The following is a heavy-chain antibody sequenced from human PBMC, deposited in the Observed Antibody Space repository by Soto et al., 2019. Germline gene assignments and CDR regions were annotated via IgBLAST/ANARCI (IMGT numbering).Heavy chain of an antibody. J-gene: IGHJ3*01. CDR2: IIPMFGIP. Sequence: QVQLVQSGAEVKKPGSSVKVSCRASGGTLNKHAITWVRRAPGQGLEWLGGIIPMFGIPNYPQKFQGRVTITADYSKNTSHMELIGLTSDDTDVYYCARGGTSGWLKGAYDVWGQVTMVTVSS. CDR1: GGTLNKHA. CDR3: ARGGTSGWLKGAYDV. D-gene: IGHD6-19*01. V-gene: IGHV1-69*17.